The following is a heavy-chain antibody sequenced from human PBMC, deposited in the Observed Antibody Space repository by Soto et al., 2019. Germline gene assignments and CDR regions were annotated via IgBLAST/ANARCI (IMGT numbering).Heavy chain of an antibody. CDR2: ITSSGSYI. J-gene: IGHJ6*02. V-gene: IGHV3-21*01. CDR3: VKDEGVEAMDV. Sequence: GGSLRLSCVTSGFTFSRNTMNWVRQAPGKGLEWVASITSSGSYIYYADSVRGRFSASRDNAKNSLSLQMDSLRPDDTAIYFCVKDEGVEAMDVWGQGTTVTVSS. CDR1: GFTFSRNT.